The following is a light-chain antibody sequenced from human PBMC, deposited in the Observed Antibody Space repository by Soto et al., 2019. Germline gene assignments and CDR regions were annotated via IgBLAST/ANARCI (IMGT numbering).Light chain of an antibody. V-gene: IGKV3-11*01. CDR3: QQRYNWPPLT. J-gene: IGKJ4*01. CDR2: DAS. CDR1: QSVGSY. Sequence: EIVLTQSPATLSMSPGERATLSCRASQSVGSYLAWYQQKPGQAPRLLIYDASSRATGIPARFRGSGSGTDFTLTISSLEPEDFALYYCQQRYNWPPLTFGGGTKVEIK.